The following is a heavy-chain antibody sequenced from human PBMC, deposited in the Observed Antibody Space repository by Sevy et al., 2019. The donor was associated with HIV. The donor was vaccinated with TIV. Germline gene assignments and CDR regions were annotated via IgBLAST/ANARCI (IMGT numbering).Heavy chain of an antibody. V-gene: IGHV3-48*01. CDR3: VRDDSYAVDF. J-gene: IGHJ4*02. D-gene: IGHD2-8*01. CDR1: GFTFSYFS. Sequence: GSLRLSCAASGFTFSYFSLNWVRQAPGKGLEWIAYIAGTTSHIYYSGSVKGRVTISRDNAKNSVYLQMSSLRAEDTAIYYCVRDDSYAVDFWGQGALVTVSS. CDR2: IAGTTSHI.